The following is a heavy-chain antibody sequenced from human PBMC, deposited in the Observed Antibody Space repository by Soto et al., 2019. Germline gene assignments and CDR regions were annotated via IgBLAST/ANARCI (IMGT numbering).Heavy chain of an antibody. CDR3: VRDRRQAVGDNYWDSYI. CDR1: GFTFSRYW. Sequence: EVQLVESGGGLVQPGGSLRLSCAASGFTFSRYWMHWVRQAPGKGLVWVSHINSDGSSTTYADSVKGRFTIFRDNGEDTLYLQMNSLIANDTAVYYCVRDRRQAVGDNYWDSYIWGRGTLVTVSS. CDR2: INSDGSST. J-gene: IGHJ2*01. V-gene: IGHV3-74*01. D-gene: IGHD6-19*01.